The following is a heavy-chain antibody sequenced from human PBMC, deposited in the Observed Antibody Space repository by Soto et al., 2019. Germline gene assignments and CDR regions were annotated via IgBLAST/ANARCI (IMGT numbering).Heavy chain of an antibody. CDR3: ASYYYDSSRSGYFDY. CDR1: GGSISSGGYY. D-gene: IGHD3-22*01. CDR2: IYYSGST. Sequence: SETLSLTCTVSGGSISSGGYYWSWIRQHPGKGLEWIGYIYYSGSTYYNPSLKSRVTISVDTSKNQFSLKLSSVTAADTAVYYCASYYYDSSRSGYFDYWGQGTLVTGSS. V-gene: IGHV4-31*03. J-gene: IGHJ4*02.